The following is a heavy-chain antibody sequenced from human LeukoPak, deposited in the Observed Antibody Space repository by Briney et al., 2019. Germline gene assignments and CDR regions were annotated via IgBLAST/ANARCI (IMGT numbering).Heavy chain of an antibody. D-gene: IGHD3-10*01. CDR1: GGSISSYY. Sequence: SETLSLTCTVSGGSISSYYWSWIRQPAGKGLEWIGRIYTSGSTNYNPSLKSRVTMSVDTSKNQFSLKLSSVTAADTAVYYCARDRGSTMVRGVTSYYYYYGMDVWGQGTTVTVSS. CDR2: IYTSGST. CDR3: ARDRGSTMVRGVTSYYYYYGMDV. J-gene: IGHJ6*02. V-gene: IGHV4-4*07.